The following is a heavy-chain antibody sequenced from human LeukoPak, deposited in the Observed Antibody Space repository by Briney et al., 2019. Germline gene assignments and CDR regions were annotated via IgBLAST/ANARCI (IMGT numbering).Heavy chain of an antibody. V-gene: IGHV4-30-4*01. CDR3: ARDPDYYGSGTGGYFDL. Sequence: SQTLSLTCTVSGGSISSYDYYWNWIRQPPGKDLEWIAYIYHSGSSFYNPSLKSRVTISVDTSKNQFSLKLRSVTAADTAVYFCARDPDYYGSGTGGYFDLWGRGTLVTVSS. CDR2: IYHSGSS. CDR1: GGSISSYDYY. J-gene: IGHJ4*03. D-gene: IGHD3-10*01.